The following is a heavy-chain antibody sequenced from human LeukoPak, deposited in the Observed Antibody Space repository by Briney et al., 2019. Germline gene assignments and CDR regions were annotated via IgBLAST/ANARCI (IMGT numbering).Heavy chain of an antibody. D-gene: IGHD3-3*01. CDR3: ARGYDFWSGYLRWFDP. CDR1: GGSISSSSYY. J-gene: IGHJ5*02. Sequence: SETLSLTCTVSGGSISSSSYYWSWIRQPPGKGLEWIGYIYYSGSTNYNPSLKSRVTISVDTSKNQFSLKLSSVTAADTAVYYCARGYDFWSGYLRWFDPWGQGTLVTVS. CDR2: IYYSGST. V-gene: IGHV4-61*01.